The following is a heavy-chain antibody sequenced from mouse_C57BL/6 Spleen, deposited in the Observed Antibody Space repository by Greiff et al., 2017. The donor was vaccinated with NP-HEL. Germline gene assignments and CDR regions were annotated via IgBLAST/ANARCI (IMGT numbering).Heavy chain of an antibody. Sequence: QVQLQQPGAELVKPGASVKMSCKASGYTFTSYWITWVKQRPGQGLEWIGDIYPGSGSTNYNEKFKSKATLTVDTSSSTAYMQLSSLTSEDSAVYYCALCYYGSSLYAMDYWGQGTSVTVSS. D-gene: IGHD1-1*01. CDR2: IYPGSGST. J-gene: IGHJ4*01. CDR3: ALCYYGSSLYAMDY. CDR1: GYTFTSYW. V-gene: IGHV1-55*01.